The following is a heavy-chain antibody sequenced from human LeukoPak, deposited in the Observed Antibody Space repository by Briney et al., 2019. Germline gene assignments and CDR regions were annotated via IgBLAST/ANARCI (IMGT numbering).Heavy chain of an antibody. J-gene: IGHJ4*02. CDR3: TTDPAKTPPSTPSYFDY. V-gene: IGHV3-15*01. D-gene: IGHD2-2*01. CDR1: GFAFSNSW. CDR2: INSKGDGGTT. Sequence: GGSLRLSCAASGFAFSNSWMSWVRQPPGKGLEWVGRINSKGDGGTTDYAAPVKGRFTITSDDSKNTLYQQINSLKTEDTAVYYCTTDPAKTPPSTPSYFDYWGQGTLVTVSS.